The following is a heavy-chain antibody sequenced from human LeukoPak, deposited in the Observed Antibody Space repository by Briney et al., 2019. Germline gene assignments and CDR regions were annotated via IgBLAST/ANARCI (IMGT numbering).Heavy chain of an antibody. J-gene: IGHJ4*02. Sequence: ETLSLTCTVSGDSISSSSYYWGWIRQPPGKGLEWVSAISGSGGSTYYADSVKGRFTISRDNSKNTLYLQMNSLRAEDTAVYYCAKIEDIVVVPAAPFDYWGQGTLVTVSS. CDR2: ISGSGGST. V-gene: IGHV3-23*01. CDR1: GDSISSSSYY. D-gene: IGHD2-2*01. CDR3: AKIEDIVVVPAAPFDY.